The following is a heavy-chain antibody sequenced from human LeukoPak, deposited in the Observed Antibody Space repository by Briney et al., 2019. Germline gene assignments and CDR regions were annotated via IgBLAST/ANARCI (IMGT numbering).Heavy chain of an antibody. D-gene: IGHD4-17*01. CDR1: GFTFSSYS. Sequence: GGSLRLSCAASGFTFSSYSMNWVRQDPGKGLEWVSSISSSSSYIYYADSVKGRFTISRDNAKNSLYLQMNSLRAEDTAVYYCAREAFPTVTGDAFDIWGQGTMVTVSS. J-gene: IGHJ3*02. CDR2: ISSSSSYI. V-gene: IGHV3-21*01. CDR3: AREAFPTVTGDAFDI.